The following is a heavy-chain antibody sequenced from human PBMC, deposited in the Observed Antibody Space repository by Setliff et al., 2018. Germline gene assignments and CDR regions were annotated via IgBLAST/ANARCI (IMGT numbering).Heavy chain of an antibody. D-gene: IGHD3-22*01. CDR1: GYSFSDSA. Sequence: GASVKVSCKASGYSFSDSAVNWVRQAPGQGLEWVGWISVYSGNAYYAQKLQDRVTLTTYTSTSTAYMVLRSLRSDDTAVYYCARINFYVSSGYYYAPDYWGQGTLVTV. V-gene: IGHV1-18*01. J-gene: IGHJ4*02. CDR3: ARINFYVSSGYYYAPDY. CDR2: ISVYSGNA.